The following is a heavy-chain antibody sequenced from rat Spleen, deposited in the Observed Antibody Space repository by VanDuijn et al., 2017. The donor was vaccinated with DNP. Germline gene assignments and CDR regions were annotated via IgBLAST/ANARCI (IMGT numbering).Heavy chain of an antibody. V-gene: IGHV5S23*01. CDR2: ISASGGST. CDR3: TTDFERGY. CDR1: GFTFSYYG. D-gene: IGHD1-11*01. J-gene: IGHJ2*01. Sequence: EVQLVESGGGLVQPGNSLKLSCAASGFTFSYYGMAWVRQAPKKGLEWVASISASGGSTSYRDSVRGRFTISRDNAKSTLYLQMDSLRSEDTATFYCTTDFERGYWGQGVMVTVSS.